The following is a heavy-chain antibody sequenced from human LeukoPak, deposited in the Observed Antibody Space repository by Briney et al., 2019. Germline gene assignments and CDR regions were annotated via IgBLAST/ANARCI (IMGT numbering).Heavy chain of an antibody. CDR2: ITPYNGHT. Sequence: ASVKVSCKASGYTFTNYGISWVRQAPGQGLERMGGITPYNGHTNYAQKIQGRVTMTTDTSTNTAYMDLRSLRSDDTAVYYCARVWGYCGNTNCYQSFDYWGQGTLVTVTS. CDR1: GYTFTNYG. D-gene: IGHD2-2*01. V-gene: IGHV1-18*01. CDR3: ARVWGYCGNTNCYQSFDY. J-gene: IGHJ4*02.